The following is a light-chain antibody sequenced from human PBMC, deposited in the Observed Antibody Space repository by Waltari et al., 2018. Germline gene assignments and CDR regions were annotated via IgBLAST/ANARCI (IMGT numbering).Light chain of an antibody. J-gene: IGLJ1*01. Sequence: SSELTQDPTVSVALGQTVRITCQGDSLRTYYTSWYQQRPGQAPVLVISPRNNRPAGIPDRFSASSSGNTASLTITGAQAEDEADYYCNSRDSSGSHYIFGAGTKVTVL. CDR2: PRN. CDR3: NSRDSSGSHYI. V-gene: IGLV3-19*01. CDR1: SLRTYY.